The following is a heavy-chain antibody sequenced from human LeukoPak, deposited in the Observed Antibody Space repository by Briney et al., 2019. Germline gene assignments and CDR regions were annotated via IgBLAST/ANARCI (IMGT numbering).Heavy chain of an antibody. CDR2: ISGSGGST. D-gene: IGHD3-16*01. CDR1: GFTFSSYA. J-gene: IGHJ4*02. Sequence: PGGSLRLSCAASGFTFSSYAMSWVRQAPGKGLEWVSAISGSGGSTYYADSVKGRFTISRDNSKNTLHLQMNSLRAEDTAVYYCAKAPANYVPIYYFDYWGQGTLVTVSS. CDR3: AKAPANYVPIYYFDY. V-gene: IGHV3-23*01.